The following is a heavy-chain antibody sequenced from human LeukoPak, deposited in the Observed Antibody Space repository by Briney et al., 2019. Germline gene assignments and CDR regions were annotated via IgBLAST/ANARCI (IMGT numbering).Heavy chain of an antibody. V-gene: IGHV3-48*01. CDR2: ISSSSTTI. J-gene: IGHJ5*02. CDR1: GFTFRTYS. Sequence: GGSLRLSCVASGFTFRTYSMKWVRQAPGKELEWVSCISSSSTTIYYADSMKGRFTISRDNAKNSLYLQMNSLRAEDTAVYYCARDDCRSTSCQTHQNWFDPWGQGTLVTVSS. CDR3: ARDDCRSTSCQTHQNWFDP. D-gene: IGHD2-2*01.